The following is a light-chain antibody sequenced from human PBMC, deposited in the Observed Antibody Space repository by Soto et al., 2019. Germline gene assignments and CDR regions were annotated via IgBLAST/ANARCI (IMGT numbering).Light chain of an antibody. CDR1: QSVXSY. CDR2: DAS. Sequence: PXXXATXXCXASQSVXSYLAWEQQKPGQSPRLLIYDASNRATGIPARFSGXXXXTXXXXXISSLEPEDSAVYYCQQRSNWPPMYTFGQGTKLXXK. J-gene: IGKJ2*01. CDR3: QQRSNWPPMYT. V-gene: IGKV3-11*01.